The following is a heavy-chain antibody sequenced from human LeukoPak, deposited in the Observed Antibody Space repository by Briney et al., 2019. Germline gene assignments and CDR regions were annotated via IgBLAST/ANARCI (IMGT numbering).Heavy chain of an antibody. J-gene: IGHJ4*02. CDR3: ARRLEYSGSKGVFDY. CDR1: GFTFSSYG. D-gene: IGHD1-26*01. CDR2: IWYDGSNK. V-gene: IGHV3-33*01. Sequence: GGSLRLSCAASGFTFSSYGMHWVRQAPGKGLAWVAVIWYDGSNKYYADSVKGRFTISRDNSKNTLYLQMNSLRAEDTAVYYCARRLEYSGSKGVFDYWGQGSLVTVSS.